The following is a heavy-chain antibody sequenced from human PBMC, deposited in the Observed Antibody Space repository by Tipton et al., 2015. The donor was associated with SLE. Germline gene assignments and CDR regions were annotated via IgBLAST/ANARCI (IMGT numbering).Heavy chain of an antibody. D-gene: IGHD3-16*01. CDR2: IYVPGDT. CDR3: AGGTGAYFDH. V-gene: IGHV3-66*03. CDR1: GFSVTNNY. J-gene: IGHJ4*02. Sequence: GSLRLSCAASGFSVTNNYMSWVRQAPGKGLEWVSVIYVPGDTYYADSVKGRFTISRDNSKNTLYLQMNLLRVEDTAVYYCAGGTGAYFDHWGQGTLVTVSS.